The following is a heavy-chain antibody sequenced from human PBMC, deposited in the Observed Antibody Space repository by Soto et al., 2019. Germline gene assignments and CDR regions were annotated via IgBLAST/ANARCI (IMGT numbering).Heavy chain of an antibody. CDR1: GYTLTELS. D-gene: IGHD6-13*01. CDR3: ARVVAAAGIYNWFDT. CDR2: FDPEDGET. V-gene: IGHV1-24*01. J-gene: IGHJ5*02. Sequence: ASVKGACKVSGYTLTELSMHWVRQAPGQGLEWMGGFDPEDGETIYAQKFQGRVTMTADTSTGTAYMELRSLRSDDTAVYYCARVVAAAGIYNWFDTWGQGPLVTVSP.